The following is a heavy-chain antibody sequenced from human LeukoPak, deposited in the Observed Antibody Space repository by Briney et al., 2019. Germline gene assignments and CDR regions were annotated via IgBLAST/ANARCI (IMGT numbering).Heavy chain of an antibody. V-gene: IGHV3-23*01. CDR2: ICGSDDNT. Sequence: GGSLRLSCAASGFTFSGYAMTWVRQAPGKGLEWVSVICGSDDNTYYADSVKGRFTISRDNSKNTLYLQMNRLRVDDTAIYYCAKTTSASCYHPLDYWGQGTLVTVSS. CDR3: AKTTSASCYHPLDY. D-gene: IGHD2-2*01. J-gene: IGHJ4*02. CDR1: GFTFSGYA.